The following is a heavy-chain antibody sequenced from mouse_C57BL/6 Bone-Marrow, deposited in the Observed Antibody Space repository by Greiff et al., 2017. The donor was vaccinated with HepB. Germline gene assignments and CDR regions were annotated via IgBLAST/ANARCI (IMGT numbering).Heavy chain of an antibody. CDR1: GFTFSDAW. D-gene: IGHD1-1*01. CDR2: IRNKANNHAT. CDR3: TRPIYYYGSSLWYFDV. V-gene: IGHV6-6*01. J-gene: IGHJ1*03. Sequence: VQLKESGGGLVQPGGSMKLSCAASGFTFSDAWMDWVRQSPEKGLEWVAEIRNKANNHATYYAESVKGRFTISRDDSKSSVYLQMNSLRAEDTGIYYCTRPIYYYGSSLWYFDVWGTGTTVTVSS.